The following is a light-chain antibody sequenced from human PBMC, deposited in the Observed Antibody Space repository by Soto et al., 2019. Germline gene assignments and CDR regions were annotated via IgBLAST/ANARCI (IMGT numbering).Light chain of an antibody. Sequence: QSVLTQPPSASGTPGQRVTISCSGSRSNIGSNYVYWYQQLPGTAPKLLIYRNNQRPSGVPDRFSGSKSGTSASLAISGLRSEDEADYYCAAWDDSLPNVVFGGGTKLTVL. CDR2: RNN. CDR3: AAWDDSLPNVV. CDR1: RSNIGSNY. J-gene: IGLJ2*01. V-gene: IGLV1-47*01.